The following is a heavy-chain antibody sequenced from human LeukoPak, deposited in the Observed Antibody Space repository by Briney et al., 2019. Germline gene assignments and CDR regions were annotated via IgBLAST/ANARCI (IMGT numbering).Heavy chain of an antibody. J-gene: IGHJ6*03. CDR1: GYTFTSYD. D-gene: IGHD3-3*01. Sequence: GASVKVSCKASGYTFTSYDINWVRQATGQGLEWMGWMNPNSGNTGYAQKFQGRVTMTRDTSISTAYMELSRLRSDDTAVYYCARATIFEYYYYMDVWGKGTTVTVSS. V-gene: IGHV1-8*01. CDR3: ARATIFEYYYYMDV. CDR2: MNPNSGNT.